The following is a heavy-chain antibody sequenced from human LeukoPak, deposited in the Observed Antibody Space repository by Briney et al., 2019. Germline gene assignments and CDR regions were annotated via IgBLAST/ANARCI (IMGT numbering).Heavy chain of an antibody. J-gene: IGHJ4*02. CDR3: ARDGYSYGYVDY. CDR2: IKKDGSDK. CDR1: GFTFSSYW. V-gene: IGHV3-7*01. Sequence: GGSLRLSCAASGFTFSSYWMSWVRQAPGKGLEWVANIKKDGSDKYYVDSVKGRFTISRDNAKTSLYLQMNSLRAEDTAVYYCARDGYSYGYVDYWGQGTLVTVSS. D-gene: IGHD5-18*01.